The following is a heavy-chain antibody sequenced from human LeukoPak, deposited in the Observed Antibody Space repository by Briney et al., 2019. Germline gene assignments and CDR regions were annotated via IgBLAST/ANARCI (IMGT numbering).Heavy chain of an antibody. Sequence: SETLSLTCTVSGGSISSYYWNWIRQPPGKGLEWIGYIYYSGSTNYNPSLKSRVTISVDTSKNQFSLKLSSVTAADTAVYYCARDGGAYSPIDYWGQGTLVTVSS. CDR3: ARDGGAYSPIDY. V-gene: IGHV4-59*01. J-gene: IGHJ4*02. CDR1: GGSISSYY. CDR2: IYYSGST. D-gene: IGHD5-18*01.